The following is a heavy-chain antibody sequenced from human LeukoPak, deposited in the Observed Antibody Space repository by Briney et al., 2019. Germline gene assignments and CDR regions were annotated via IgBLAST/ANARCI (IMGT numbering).Heavy chain of an antibody. Sequence: GGSLRLSCAASGFTFSSYEMNWVRQAPGKGLEWVSYISSSGSTIYYADSVKGRFTISRDNAKNSLSLQMSSLTVEDTAVYYCASSHFDWLLGGQGTLVTVSS. CDR1: GFTFSSYE. D-gene: IGHD3-9*01. CDR2: ISSSGSTI. J-gene: IGHJ4*02. CDR3: ASSHFDWLL. V-gene: IGHV3-48*03.